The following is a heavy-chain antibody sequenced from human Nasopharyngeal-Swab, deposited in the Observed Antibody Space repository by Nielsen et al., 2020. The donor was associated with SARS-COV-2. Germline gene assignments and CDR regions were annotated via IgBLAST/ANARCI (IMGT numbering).Heavy chain of an antibody. CDR1: GYTFTGYY. J-gene: IGHJ6*02. D-gene: IGHD6-13*01. V-gene: IGHV1-2*06. Sequence: ASVKVSCKASGYTFTGYYMHWVRQAPGQGLEWMGRINPNSGGTNYAQKFQGRVTMTRVTSISTGYMELSRLRSDDTAVYYCARTAAAGGDYYYYGMDVWGQGTTVTVSS. CDR3: ARTAAAGGDYYYYGMDV. CDR2: INPNSGGT.